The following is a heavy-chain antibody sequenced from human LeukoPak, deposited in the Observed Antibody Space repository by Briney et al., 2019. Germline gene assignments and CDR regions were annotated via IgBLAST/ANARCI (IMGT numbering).Heavy chain of an antibody. D-gene: IGHD3-10*01. CDR2: IRSKAYGGTT. CDR3: TRAPTPALLWFGEYGAFDI. J-gene: IGHJ3*02. V-gene: IGHV3-49*03. CDR1: GFTFGDYA. Sequence: GGSLRLSCTASGFTFGDYAMSWFRQAPGKGLEWVGFIRSKAYGGTTEYAASVKGRFTISRDDSKSIAYLQMNSLKTEDTAVYYCTRAPTPALLWFGEYGAFDIWGQGTMVTVSS.